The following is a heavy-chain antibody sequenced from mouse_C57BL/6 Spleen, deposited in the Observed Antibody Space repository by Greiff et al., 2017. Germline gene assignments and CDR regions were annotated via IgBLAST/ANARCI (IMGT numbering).Heavy chain of an antibody. J-gene: IGHJ2*01. D-gene: IGHD4-1*01. CDR2: INPGSGGT. CDR1: GYAFTNYS. V-gene: IGHV1-54*01. CDR3: ASKTEPGGKYFDH. Sequence: QVQLQQSGAELVRPGTSVKVSCKASGYAFTNYSIEWVKQRPGQGLEWIGVINPGSGGTNYNEKFNGKVTLTADKSSSTGYMQVSLLISEDSADYVYASKTEPGGKYFDHWRQGTTLTVSS.